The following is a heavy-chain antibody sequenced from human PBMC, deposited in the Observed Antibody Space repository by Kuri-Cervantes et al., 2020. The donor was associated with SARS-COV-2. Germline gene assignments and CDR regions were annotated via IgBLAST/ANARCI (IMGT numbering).Heavy chain of an antibody. D-gene: IGHD2-2*01. J-gene: IGHJ4*02. CDR2: IIPILGIA. V-gene: IGHV1-69*04. Sequence: SVKVSCKASGGTFSSYAISWVRQAPGQGLEWMGRIIPILGIANYAQKFQGRVTITADKSTSTAYMELSSLRSEDTAVYYCARGYRYCSSTSCPTPYYFDYWGQGTLVTVSS. CDR3: ARGYRYCSSTSCPTPYYFDY. CDR1: GGTFSSYA.